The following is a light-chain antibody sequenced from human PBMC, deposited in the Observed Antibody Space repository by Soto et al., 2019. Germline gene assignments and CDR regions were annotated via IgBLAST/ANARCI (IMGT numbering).Light chain of an antibody. Sequence: DIQMTQSPSPLSASVGDRVTITCRASQNIHRRLAWYQQKPGKAPNLLIYDASSLESGVPARFSGGGSGTEFNLTISSLQPDDVSTFYCQQYNNYPWTFGQGTKVDIK. V-gene: IGKV1-5*01. J-gene: IGKJ1*01. CDR1: QNIHRR. CDR3: QQYNNYPWT. CDR2: DAS.